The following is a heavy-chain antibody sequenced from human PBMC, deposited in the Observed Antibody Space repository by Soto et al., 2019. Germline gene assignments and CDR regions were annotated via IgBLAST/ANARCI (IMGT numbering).Heavy chain of an antibody. CDR2: ISAYNGNT. J-gene: IGHJ3*02. CDR1: GYTFTSYG. CDR3: ARRGLVWFGEYNAFDI. D-gene: IGHD3-10*01. V-gene: IGHV1-18*01. Sequence: ASVKVSCKASGYTFTSYGISWVRQAPGQGLEWMGWISAYNGNTNYAQKLQGRVTMTTDTSTSTAYMELRSLRSDDTAVYYCARRGLVWFGEYNAFDIWGQGTMVTVSS.